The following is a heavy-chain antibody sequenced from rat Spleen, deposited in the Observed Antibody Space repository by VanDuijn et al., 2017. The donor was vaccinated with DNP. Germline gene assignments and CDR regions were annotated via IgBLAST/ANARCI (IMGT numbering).Heavy chain of an antibody. Sequence: QVQLKESGPGLVQPSQTLSLTCTVSGFSLTSYGVSWVRQPPGKGLEWIAAISSGGSTYYNSALKSRLSISRDTSKSQVFLKMNSLQTEDTAIYFCTRDNNPYWYFDFWGPGTMVTVSS. D-gene: IGHD1-10*01. CDR2: ISSGGST. CDR1: GFSLTSYG. V-gene: IGHV2S12*01. J-gene: IGHJ1*01. CDR3: TRDNNPYWYFDF.